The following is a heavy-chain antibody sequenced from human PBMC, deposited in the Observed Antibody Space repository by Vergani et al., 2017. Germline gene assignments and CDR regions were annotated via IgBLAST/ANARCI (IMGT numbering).Heavy chain of an antibody. D-gene: IGHD1-26*01. V-gene: IGHV1-2*02. Sequence: QVQLVQSGAEVKKPGASVKVSCKASGYTFTGYYMHWVRQAPGQGLEWMGWINPNSGGTNYAQKFQGRVTMTRDTSLSTAYMELSRLRSDDTAVYYCARESGSYPKRSYYFDYWGQGTLVTVSS. CDR1: GYTFTGYY. J-gene: IGHJ4*02. CDR2: INPNSGGT. CDR3: ARESGSYPKRSYYFDY.